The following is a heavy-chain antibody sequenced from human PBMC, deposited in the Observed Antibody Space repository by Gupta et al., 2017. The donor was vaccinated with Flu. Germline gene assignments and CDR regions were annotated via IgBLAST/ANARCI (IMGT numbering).Heavy chain of an antibody. CDR3: EKGGGITICGVPLA. CDR2: IVGAGGQTT. J-gene: IGHJ5*02. CDR1: A. Sequence: AMAWDSEVSGRGLDWLSMIVGAGGQTTYYAESVCGRFIVSSDYAKNTLYMHMNGMRVEDTAIYECEKGGGITICGVPLAWGRGTRVSVSS. V-gene: IGHV3-23*01. D-gene: IGHD3-3*01.